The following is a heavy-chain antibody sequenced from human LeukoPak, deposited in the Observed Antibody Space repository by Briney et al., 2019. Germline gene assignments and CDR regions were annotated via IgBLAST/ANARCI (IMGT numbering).Heavy chain of an antibody. CDR1: VGTFSSYA. V-gene: IGHV1-69*06. J-gene: IGHJ6*03. Sequence: ASVKVSCEASVGTFSSYAISWVRQAPGQGLEWMGGIIPIFGTANYAQKFQGRVTITAEKSTSTAYMELSSLRSEDTAVYYCATSSLPGIAAAGGFYYYYMDVWGKGTTVTVSS. CDR2: IIPIFGTA. CDR3: ATSSLPGIAAAGGFYYYYMDV. D-gene: IGHD6-13*01.